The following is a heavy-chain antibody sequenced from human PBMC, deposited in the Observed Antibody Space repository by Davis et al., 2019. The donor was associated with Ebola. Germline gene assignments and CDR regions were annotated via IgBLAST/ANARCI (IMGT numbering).Heavy chain of an antibody. CDR2: IYTGYSDT. Sequence: GESLKISCKDSGNSFTSHWIGWVRQMPGKGLDWMGIIYTGYSDTRYSPSFRGQVTISADKSMKTAFLQWSSLKASDSGMYYCARREGIAVAGPDYWGQGTLVTVSS. CDR3: ARREGIAVAGPDY. D-gene: IGHD6-19*01. CDR1: GNSFTSHW. J-gene: IGHJ4*02. V-gene: IGHV5-51*01.